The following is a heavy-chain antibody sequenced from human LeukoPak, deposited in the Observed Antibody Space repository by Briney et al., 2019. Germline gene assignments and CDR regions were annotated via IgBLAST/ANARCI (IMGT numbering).Heavy chain of an antibody. CDR2: INPNTGVT. Sequence: ASVKVSCKASGYTFTDYYIHWVRQAPGQGLEWMGWINPNTGVTNYAQRFQGRVTMTRGTSITTAYMELSRLTSDDTAIYYCARATYCGGACYYWFDSWGRGTLVTVSS. CDR1: GYTFTDYY. D-gene: IGHD2-21*02. V-gene: IGHV1-2*02. CDR3: ARATYCGGACYYWFDS. J-gene: IGHJ5*01.